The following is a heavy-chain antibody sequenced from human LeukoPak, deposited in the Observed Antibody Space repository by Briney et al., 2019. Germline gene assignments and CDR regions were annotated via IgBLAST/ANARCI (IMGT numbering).Heavy chain of an antibody. Sequence: SETLSLTCTVSGGSFSTNTYYWGWIRQPPGKGLEWIENIYFSGTSRYNPSLKSRVTISVDTSKNQFSLKLSSVTAADTAVYYCATLPHYYDSSGYYYHSDYWGQGTLVTVSS. CDR2: IYFSGTS. D-gene: IGHD3-22*01. CDR3: ATLPHYYDSSGYYYHSDY. J-gene: IGHJ4*02. V-gene: IGHV4-39*07. CDR1: GGSFSTNTYY.